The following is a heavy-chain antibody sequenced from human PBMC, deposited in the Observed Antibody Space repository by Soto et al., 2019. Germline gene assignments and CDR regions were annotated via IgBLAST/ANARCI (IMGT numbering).Heavy chain of an antibody. D-gene: IGHD4-17*01. CDR1: GFTFSSYE. J-gene: IGHJ4*02. Sequence: EVQLVESGGGLVQPGGSLGLSCAASGFTFSSYEMNWVRQAPGKGLEWVSYISSSGSTIYYADSVKGRFTISRDNAKNSLYLQMNSLRAEDTAVYYCARDYGDYGVDYWGQGTLVTVSS. CDR2: ISSSGSTI. CDR3: ARDYGDYGVDY. V-gene: IGHV3-48*03.